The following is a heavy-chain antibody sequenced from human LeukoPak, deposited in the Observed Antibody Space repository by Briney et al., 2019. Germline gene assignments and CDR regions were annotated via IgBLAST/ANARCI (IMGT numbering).Heavy chain of an antibody. Sequence: ASVKVSCKASGYTFTNYAMNWVRQAPGQGLEWMGWINTNTGNPTYAQGFTGRFVFSLDTSVSTAYLHISSLEAEDTAVYYCARELRAAAGFYYYYGIDVWGQGTTVTVSS. CDR2: INTNTGNP. D-gene: IGHD6-13*01. CDR1: GYTFTNYA. V-gene: IGHV7-4-1*02. CDR3: ARELRAAAGFYYYYGIDV. J-gene: IGHJ6*02.